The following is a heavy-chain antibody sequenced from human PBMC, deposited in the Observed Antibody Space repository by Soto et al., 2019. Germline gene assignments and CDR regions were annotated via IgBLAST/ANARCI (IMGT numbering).Heavy chain of an antibody. CDR3: AREEFEAGRGHFGC. J-gene: IGHJ4*02. V-gene: IGHV3-30-3*01. CDR1: GFTFSTSA. CDR2: ISYGGNNK. D-gene: IGHD6-13*01. Sequence: QVQVVESGGGVVQPGGSLRLSCAASGFTFSTSAMHWVRQAPGKGLEWMAMISYGGNNKYYADSVKGRFTISRDISESTLYLQMNSLRTEDTAVYYYAREEFEAGRGHFGCWGQGTLVSVSS.